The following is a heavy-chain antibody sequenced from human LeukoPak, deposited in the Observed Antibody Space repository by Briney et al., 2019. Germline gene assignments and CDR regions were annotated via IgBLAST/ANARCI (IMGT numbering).Heavy chain of an antibody. CDR2: ISGSGGST. Sequence: PGGTLRLSCAASGFTFSSYGMSWVCQAPGKGLEWVSAISGSGGSTYYADSVKGRFTISRDNSKNTLYLQMNSLRADDTAVYYCARIEDIVVVRNIGIDYWGQGTLVTVSS. J-gene: IGHJ4*02. D-gene: IGHD2-2*01. CDR3: ARIEDIVVVRNIGIDY. CDR1: GFTFSSYG. V-gene: IGHV3-23*01.